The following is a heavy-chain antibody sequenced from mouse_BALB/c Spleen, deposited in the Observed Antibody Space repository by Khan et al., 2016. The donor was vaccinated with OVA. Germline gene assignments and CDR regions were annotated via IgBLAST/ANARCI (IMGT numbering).Heavy chain of an antibody. V-gene: IGHV2-9*02. Sequence: QMQLEESGPGLVEPSQRLSITCTVSGFSLTSYGVHWVRQPPGKGLEWLGVIWAGGSTNYNSALMSRLSISKDNSKSQVFLKMNSLQTNDTAFYYCSRLEDIWGQGTTLTVSS. CDR1: GFSLTSYG. J-gene: IGHJ2*01. D-gene: IGHD1-3*01. CDR2: IWAGGST. CDR3: SRLEDI.